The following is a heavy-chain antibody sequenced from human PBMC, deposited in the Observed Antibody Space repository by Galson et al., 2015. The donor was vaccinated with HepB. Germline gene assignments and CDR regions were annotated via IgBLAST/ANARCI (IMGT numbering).Heavy chain of an antibody. V-gene: IGHV3-53*01. CDR3: ATPEVLRYFDWLPNDYYYYGMDV. D-gene: IGHD3-9*01. J-gene: IGHJ6*02. CDR1: GFTVSSNY. CDR2: IYSGGST. Sequence: SLRLSCAASGFTVSSNYMSWVRQAPGKGLEWVSVIYSGGSTYYADSVKGRFTISRDNSKNTLYLQMNSLRAEDTAVYYCATPEVLRYFDWLPNDYYYYGMDVWGQGTTVTVSS.